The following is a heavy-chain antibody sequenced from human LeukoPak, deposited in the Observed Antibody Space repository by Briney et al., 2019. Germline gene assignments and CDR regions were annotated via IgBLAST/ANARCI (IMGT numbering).Heavy chain of an antibody. Sequence: GGSLRLSCAASGFGFSVYWMHWVRQAPGKGLVWVAHINEGGTSASHADSVKGRFTISRDNAKNTLYLQMNSLTVEDTAVYYCARLPTNSYGFGQWGQGSLVTVSS. V-gene: IGHV3-74*01. D-gene: IGHD5-18*01. J-gene: IGHJ4*02. CDR1: GFGFSVYW. CDR2: INEGGTSA. CDR3: ARLPTNSYGFGQ.